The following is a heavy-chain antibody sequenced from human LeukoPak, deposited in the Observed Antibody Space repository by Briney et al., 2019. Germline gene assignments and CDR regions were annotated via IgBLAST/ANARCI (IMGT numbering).Heavy chain of an antibody. CDR3: ARLNGSGSPPWDYYYGMDV. Sequence: SETLSLTCTVSGGSISSYYWSWIRQPPGQGLEWIGYIYYSGSTNYNPSLKSRVTISVDTSKNQFSLKLSSVTAAVTAVYYCARLNGSGSPPWDYYYGMDVWGQGTTVTVSS. CDR2: IYYSGST. J-gene: IGHJ6*02. V-gene: IGHV4-59*08. D-gene: IGHD3-10*01. CDR1: GGSISSYY.